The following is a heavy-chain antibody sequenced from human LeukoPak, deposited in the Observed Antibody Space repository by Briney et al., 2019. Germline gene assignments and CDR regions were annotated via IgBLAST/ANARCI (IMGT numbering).Heavy chain of an antibody. J-gene: IGHJ4*02. D-gene: IGHD3-3*02. CDR3: ARHFAGGQCDF. CDR1: GFTFSSYA. Sequence: GGSLRLSCAASGFTFSSYAMHWVRQAPGKGLEWVAVISYDGSNKYYADSVKGRFTISRDNSKNTLYLQMNSLRAEDTAVYYCARHFAGGQCDFWGQGTLVTVSS. V-gene: IGHV3-30-3*01. CDR2: ISYDGSNK.